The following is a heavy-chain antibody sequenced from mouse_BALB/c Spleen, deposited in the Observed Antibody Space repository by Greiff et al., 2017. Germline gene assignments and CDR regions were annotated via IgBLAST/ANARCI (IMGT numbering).Heavy chain of an antibody. CDR2: INPSSGYT. CDR1: GYTFTSYT. Sequence: VQLQQSAAELARPGASVKMSCKASGYTFTSYTMHWVKQRPGQGLEWIGYINPSSGYTEYNQKFKDKTTLTADKSSSTAYMQLSSLTSEDSAVYYCTYDYEDWCAYWGQGTLVTVSA. J-gene: IGHJ3*01. CDR3: TYDYEDWCAY. D-gene: IGHD2-4*01. V-gene: IGHV1-4*02.